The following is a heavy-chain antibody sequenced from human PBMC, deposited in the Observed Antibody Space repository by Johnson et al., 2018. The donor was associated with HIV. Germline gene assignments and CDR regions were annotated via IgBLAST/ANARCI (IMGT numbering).Heavy chain of an antibody. D-gene: IGHD2-8*01. CDR1: GFTFSSYA. CDR3: ARDRGYCTNGVCYYDAFDI. CDR2: ISSTGSTI. Sequence: VQLVESGGGVVQPGRSLRLYCAASGFTFSSYAMLWVRQAPGKGLEWVAVISYISSTGSTIYYADSVKGRFTISRNNAKRSLYLQMSSLRAEDTAVYYCARDRGYCTNGVCYYDAFDIWGQGTMVTVSA. V-gene: IGHV3-48*04. J-gene: IGHJ3*02.